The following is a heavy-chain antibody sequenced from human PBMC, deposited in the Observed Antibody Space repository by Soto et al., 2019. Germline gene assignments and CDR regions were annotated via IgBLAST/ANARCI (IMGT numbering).Heavy chain of an antibody. CDR3: AKDPPCSGGSCTNS. D-gene: IGHD2-15*01. J-gene: IGHJ4*02. CDR1: GFTFSSYA. CDR2: ISWNSGSI. V-gene: IGHV3-9*01. Sequence: PGGSLRLSCAASGFTFSSYAMSWVRQAPGKGLEWVSGISWNSGSIGYADSVKGRFTISRDNAKNSLYLQMNSLRAEDTALYYCAKDPPCSGGSCTNSWGQGTLVTVSS.